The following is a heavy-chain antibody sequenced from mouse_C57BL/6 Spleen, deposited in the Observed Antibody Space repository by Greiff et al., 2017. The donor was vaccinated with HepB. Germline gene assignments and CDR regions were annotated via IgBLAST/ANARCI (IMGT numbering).Heavy chain of an antibody. J-gene: IGHJ3*01. V-gene: IGHV1-81*01. CDR3: ARMGITTVPY. D-gene: IGHD1-1*01. CDR1: GYTFTSYG. Sequence: VQLKESGAELARPGASVKLSCKASGYTFTSYGISWVKQRTGQGLEWIGEIYPRSGNTYYNEKVKGKATLTADKSSSTAYMELRSLTSEDSAVYFCARMGITTVPYWGQGTLVTVSA. CDR2: IYPRSGNT.